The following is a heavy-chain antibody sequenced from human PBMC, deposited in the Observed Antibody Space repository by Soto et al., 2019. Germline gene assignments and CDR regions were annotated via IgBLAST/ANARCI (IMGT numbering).Heavy chain of an antibody. CDR1: GGSISSYY. J-gene: IGHJ6*02. D-gene: IGHD1-1*01. V-gene: IGHV4-59*01. CDR3: ARDKVTTPLYYYYGMDV. CDR2: IYYSGST. Sequence: QVQLQESGPGLVKPSETLSLTCTVSGGSISSYYWSWIRQPPGKGLEWIGYIYYSGSTNYNPALKSRVTISVDTSKNRFSLKLSSVTAADTAVYYCARDKVTTPLYYYYGMDVWGQGTTVTVSS.